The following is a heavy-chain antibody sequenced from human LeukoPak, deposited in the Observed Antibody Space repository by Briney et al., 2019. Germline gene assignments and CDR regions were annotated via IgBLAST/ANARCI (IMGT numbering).Heavy chain of an antibody. D-gene: IGHD2-15*01. CDR1: GGTFSRYD. CDR3: AKDVSAASRGYYGMDV. V-gene: IGHV3-23*01. Sequence: GGSLRLSCAASGGTFSRYDMSWVRQAPGKGLEWVGAISDSGGSTYYADSVKGRFTIARENNKKTLSLQMNSLRPEDTAVYYCAKDVSAASRGYYGMDVWGKGTTVTVSS. J-gene: IGHJ6*04. CDR2: ISDSGGST.